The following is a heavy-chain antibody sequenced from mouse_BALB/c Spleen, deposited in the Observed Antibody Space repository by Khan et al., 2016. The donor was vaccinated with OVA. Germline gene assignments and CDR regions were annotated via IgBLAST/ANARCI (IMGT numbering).Heavy chain of an antibody. CDR1: GYTFTDYY. Sequence: EVQLQESGPELVKPGASVKMSCKASGYTFTDYYMKWVKQSQGRSLEWIGDINPDNGDTFYNQKFKGKATLTVDKSSSTAYMQLNSLTSEDSALYFCTRGLFDFWGAGTTVTVSS. V-gene: IGHV1-19*01. CDR3: TRGLFDF. CDR2: INPDNGDT. J-gene: IGHJ1*01.